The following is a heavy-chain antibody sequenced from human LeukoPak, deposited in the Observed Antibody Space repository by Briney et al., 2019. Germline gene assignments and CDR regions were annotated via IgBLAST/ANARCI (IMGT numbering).Heavy chain of an antibody. CDR1: GFTFSSYS. J-gene: IGHJ4*02. D-gene: IGHD5-24*01. CDR3: ARAVATMDAAADY. V-gene: IGHV3-21*01. CDR2: ISSSSSYI. Sequence: GGSLRLSCAASGFTFSSYSMNWVRQAPGKGLEWVSSISSSSSYIYYADSVKGRFTISRDNAKNSLYLQMNSLRAEDTAVYYCARAVATMDAAADYWGQGTLVTVS.